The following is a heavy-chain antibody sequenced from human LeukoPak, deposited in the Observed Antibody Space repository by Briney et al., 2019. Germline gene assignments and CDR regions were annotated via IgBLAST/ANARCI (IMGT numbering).Heavy chain of an antibody. V-gene: IGHV4-30-4*08. J-gene: IGHJ4*02. Sequence: SETLSLTCAVYGGSFSGYYWSWIRQPPGKGLEWIGYIYYSGSTYYNPSLKSRVTISVDTSKNQFSLKLSSVTAADTAVYYCARGRYGSGSYSIDYWGQGTLVAVSS. CDR1: GGSFSGYY. CDR2: IYYSGST. CDR3: ARGRYGSGSYSIDY. D-gene: IGHD3-10*01.